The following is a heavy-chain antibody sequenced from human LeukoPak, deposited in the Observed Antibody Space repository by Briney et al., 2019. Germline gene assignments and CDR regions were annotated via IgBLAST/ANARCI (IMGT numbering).Heavy chain of an antibody. Sequence: PSETLSLTCTVSGGSISSSSYYWGWIRQPAGKGLEWIGRIYTSGSTNYNPSLKSRVTISVDTSKNQFSLKLSSVTAADTAVYYCARAWFGELDYFDYWGQGTLVTVSS. CDR3: ARAWFGELDYFDY. D-gene: IGHD3-10*01. CDR1: GGSISSSSYY. V-gene: IGHV4-61*02. CDR2: IYTSGST. J-gene: IGHJ4*02.